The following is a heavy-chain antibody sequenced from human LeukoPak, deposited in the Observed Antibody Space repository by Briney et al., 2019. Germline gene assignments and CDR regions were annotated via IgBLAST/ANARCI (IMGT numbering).Heavy chain of an antibody. CDR1: GYTFTSYG. CDR3: ARAPLYSSGWYYFDY. V-gene: IGHV1-18*01. Sequence: ASVKVSCKASGYTFTSYGISWVRQAPGQGLEWMGWISAYNGNTNYAQKLQGRVTMTTDTSTSTAYMELRSLRSDDTAVYYCARAPLYSSGWYYFDYWGQGTLVTVSS. J-gene: IGHJ4*02. D-gene: IGHD6-19*01. CDR2: ISAYNGNT.